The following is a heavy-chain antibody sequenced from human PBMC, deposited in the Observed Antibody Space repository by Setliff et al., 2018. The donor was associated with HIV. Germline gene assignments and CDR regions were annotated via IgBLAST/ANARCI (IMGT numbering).Heavy chain of an antibody. CDR3: ARDVTVRLSVEYYFDY. D-gene: IGHD2-15*01. Sequence: PGGSLRLSCAASGFTFSSYSMNWVRQAPGKGLEWVSSISSSSSYIYYADSVKGRFTISRDSSKNMLYLEMNSLRAEDTAIYYCARDVTVRLSVEYYFDYWGQGTLVTVSS. CDR1: GFTFSSYS. J-gene: IGHJ4*02. V-gene: IGHV3-21*06. CDR2: ISSSSSYI.